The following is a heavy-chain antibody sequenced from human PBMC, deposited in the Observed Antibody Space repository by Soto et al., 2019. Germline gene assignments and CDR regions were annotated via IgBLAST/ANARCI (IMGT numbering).Heavy chain of an antibody. CDR2: INSDGRSA. J-gene: IGHJ6*02. CDR3: AIGPRYSGIDV. CDR1: GFTFGSYW. Sequence: GGSLRLSYVASGFTFGSYWMYWVRQAPGKGLVWVSRINSDGRSANYADSVKGRFSISRDNAKNTLYLQMNSLRTEDTAVYYCAIGPRYSGIDVWGQGPTVTVSS. V-gene: IGHV3-74*01.